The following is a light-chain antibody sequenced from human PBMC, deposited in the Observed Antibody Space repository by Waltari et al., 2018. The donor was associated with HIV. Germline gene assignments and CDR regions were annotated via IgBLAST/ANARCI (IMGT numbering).Light chain of an antibody. J-gene: IGLJ3*02. CDR2: RSS. V-gene: IGLV1-47*01. CDR3: ATWDDLLSGRV. CDR1: SGNIGRNS. Sequence: QSVLTQPSSASGTPGQRVTISCSGTSGNIGRNSVDWYQQFPGTAPKLILFRSSERPSGVPDRFSGSKSGTAATLSISGLRAEDEGIYYCATWDDLLSGRVFGGGTKLSVL.